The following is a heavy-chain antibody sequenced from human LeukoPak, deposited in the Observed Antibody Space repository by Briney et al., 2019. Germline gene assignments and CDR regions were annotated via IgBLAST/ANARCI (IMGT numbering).Heavy chain of an antibody. CDR3: ARSSLRFLEWFSIAWFDP. CDR1: GYSISSGYY. CDR2: IYHSGST. V-gene: IGHV4-38-2*02. J-gene: IGHJ5*02. Sequence: SETLSLTCTVSGYSISSGYYWGWIRQPPGRGLEWIGSIYHSGSTYYNPSLKSRVTISVDTSKNQFSLKLSSVTAADTAVYYCARSSLRFLEWFSIAWFDPWGQGTLVTVSS. D-gene: IGHD3-3*01.